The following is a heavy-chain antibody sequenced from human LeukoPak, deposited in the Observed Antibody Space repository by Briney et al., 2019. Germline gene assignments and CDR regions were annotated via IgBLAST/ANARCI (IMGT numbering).Heavy chain of an antibody. CDR2: ISWNSGSI. J-gene: IGHJ3*02. D-gene: IGHD6-19*01. CDR3: AKVLWPGYSSGRDAFDI. V-gene: IGHV3-9*01. CDR1: GFTFDDYA. Sequence: PGRSLRLSCAASGFTFDDYAMHWVRQAPGKGLEWVSGISWNSGSIGYADSVKGRFTISRDNAKNSLYLQMNSLRAEDTALYYCAKVLWPGYSSGRDAFDIWGQGTMVTVSS.